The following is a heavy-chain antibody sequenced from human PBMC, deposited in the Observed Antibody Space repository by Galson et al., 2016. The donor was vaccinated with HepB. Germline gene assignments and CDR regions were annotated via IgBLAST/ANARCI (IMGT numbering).Heavy chain of an antibody. CDR1: GFTFSNYA. CDR2: ITSLGGST. V-gene: IGHV3-23*01. D-gene: IGHD3-10*01. CDR3: AKDGRGVAIAY. Sequence: SLRLSCAASGFTFSNYAMSWVRQAPGTGLEWVSSITSLGGSTYYADSVKGRFTISRDHSKNTLFLQMNSLRAEDTALYYCAKDGRGVAIAYWGQGTLPTVSS. J-gene: IGHJ4*02.